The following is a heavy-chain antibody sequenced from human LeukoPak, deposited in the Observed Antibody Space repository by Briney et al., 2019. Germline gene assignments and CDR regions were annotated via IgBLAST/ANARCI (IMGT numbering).Heavy chain of an antibody. CDR3: ARDPVTMVRGGAYYFDF. D-gene: IGHD3-10*01. J-gene: IGHJ4*02. CDR1: GFTFSRIW. CDR2: IKQDGGES. Sequence: GGTLRLSCAASGFTFSRIWMSWVRQAPGKGLEGVANIKQDGGESYSVDSVKGRFTISRDNSKNTLYLQMNSLRAEDTAVYYCARDPVTMVRGGAYYFDFWGQGTLVTVSS. V-gene: IGHV3-7*01.